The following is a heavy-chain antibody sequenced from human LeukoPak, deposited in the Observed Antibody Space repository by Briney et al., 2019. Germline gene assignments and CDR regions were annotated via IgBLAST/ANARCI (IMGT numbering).Heavy chain of an antibody. Sequence: GGSLRLSCAASGFTFSGYAMHWVRQAPGKGLEWVEVISYDGSNKLSADSVKGRFTISRDNSKNTLYLQMNSLRAEDTAVYYCAKEGTMVRGLTLDQWGQGTLVTVSS. CDR1: GFTFSGYA. D-gene: IGHD3-10*01. J-gene: IGHJ4*02. V-gene: IGHV3-30*18. CDR2: ISYDGSNK. CDR3: AKEGTMVRGLTLDQ.